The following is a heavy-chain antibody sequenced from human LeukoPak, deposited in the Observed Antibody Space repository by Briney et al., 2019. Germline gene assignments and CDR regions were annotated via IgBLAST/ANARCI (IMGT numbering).Heavy chain of an antibody. CDR1: GESISSGRHY. V-gene: IGHV4-39*01. D-gene: IGHD1-1*01. CDR3: ARHLSGTTTAHYFDY. J-gene: IGHJ4*02. Sequence: PSETLSLTCSVSGESISSGRHYWGWLRQTPGKGLEWIGSVYYSGATFHNPSLKSRVTTSVDTSKNQVSLRVNFVTAANTAVYYCARHLSGTTTAHYFDYWGQGILVTVSS. CDR2: VYYSGAT.